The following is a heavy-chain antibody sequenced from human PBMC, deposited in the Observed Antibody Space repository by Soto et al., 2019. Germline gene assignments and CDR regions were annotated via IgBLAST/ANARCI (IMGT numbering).Heavy chain of an antibody. D-gene: IGHD2-2*01. Sequence: ASVKVSCKASGYTFTSYGISWVRQAPGQGLEWMGWISAYNGNTNSAQKLQGRVTMTTDTSTSTAYMELRSLRSDDTAVYYCARERCRGTSSSTHYFDYWGQGTQVTVSS. CDR2: ISAYNGNT. CDR3: ARERCRGTSSSTHYFDY. J-gene: IGHJ4*02. V-gene: IGHV1-18*01. CDR1: GYTFTSYG.